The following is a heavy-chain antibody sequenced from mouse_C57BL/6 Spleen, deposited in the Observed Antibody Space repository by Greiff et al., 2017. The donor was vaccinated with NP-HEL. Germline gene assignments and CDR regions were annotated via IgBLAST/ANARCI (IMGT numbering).Heavy chain of an antibody. CDR1: GYTFTDYY. CDR3: ARWVYYGNGFAY. Sequence: VQLQQSGPELVKPGASVKISCKASGYTFTDYYMNWVKQSHGKSLEWIGDINPNNGGTSYNQKFKGKATLTVDKSSSTAYMELRSLTSEDSAVYYCARWVYYGNGFAYWGQGTLVTVSA. CDR2: INPNNGGT. D-gene: IGHD2-1*01. J-gene: IGHJ3*01. V-gene: IGHV1-26*01.